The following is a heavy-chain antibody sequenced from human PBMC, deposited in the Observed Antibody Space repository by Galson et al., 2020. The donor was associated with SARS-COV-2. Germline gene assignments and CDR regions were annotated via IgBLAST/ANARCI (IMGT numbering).Heavy chain of an antibody. CDR2: INSDGSST. J-gene: IGHJ4*02. Sequence: GGSLRLSCAASGFTFSSYWMHWVRQAPGKGLVWVSRINSDGSSTSYADSVKGRFTISRDNAKNTLYLQMNSLRAEDTAVYYCASFDVEFRHDFWSGYYFSDPPNFDYWGQGTLVTVSS. V-gene: IGHV3-74*01. D-gene: IGHD3-3*01. CDR1: GFTFSSYW. CDR3: ASFDVEFRHDFWSGYYFSDPPNFDY.